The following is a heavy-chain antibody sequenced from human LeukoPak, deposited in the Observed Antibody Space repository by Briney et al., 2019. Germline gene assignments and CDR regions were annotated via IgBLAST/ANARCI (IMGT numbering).Heavy chain of an antibody. J-gene: IGHJ6*02. D-gene: IGHD6-19*01. CDR2: FDPEDGET. CDR3: ATAGIAVAGTRPSYYYYGMDV. V-gene: IGHV1-24*01. CDR1: GYTLTELS. Sequence: ASVKVSCKVSGYTLTELSMHWVRQAPGKGLEWMGGFDPEDGETIYAQKFQGRVTMTEDTSTDTAYMELSSLRSEDTAVYYCATAGIAVAGTRPSYYYYGMDVWGQGTTVTVSS.